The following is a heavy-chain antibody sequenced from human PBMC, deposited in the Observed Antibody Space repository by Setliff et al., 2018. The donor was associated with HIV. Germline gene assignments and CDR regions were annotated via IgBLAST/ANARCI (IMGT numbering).Heavy chain of an antibody. J-gene: IGHJ3*02. CDR1: GGSLSGFY. V-gene: IGHV4-34*01. Sequence: PSETLSLTCAVYGGSLSGFYWTFIRQSPGKGLEWIGEVTHSGSTTYDPSLKSRVTISVDTSKNQFSLKLSSVTAADTAVYYCARDKGRPHYYDDTGSYRSDALDIWGQGTMVTVSS. CDR3: ARDKGRPHYYDDTGSYRSDALDI. CDR2: VTHSGST. D-gene: IGHD3-22*01.